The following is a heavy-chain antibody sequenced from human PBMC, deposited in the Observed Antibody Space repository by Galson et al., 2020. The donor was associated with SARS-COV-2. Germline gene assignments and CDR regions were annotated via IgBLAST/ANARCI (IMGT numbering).Heavy chain of an antibody. CDR1: GYTFSSYD. J-gene: IGHJ6*02. CDR2: ISGSGGST. Sequence: GGSLRLSCAASGYTFSSYDMCWVRQAPGEGLEWVSAISGSGGSTYYADSVKGRFTISRDNSKNTLYLQMNSLRAEDTAVYYCAKHPLRRDYYYGMDVWGQGTTVTVPS. V-gene: IGHV3-23*01. CDR3: AKHPLRRDYYYGMDV.